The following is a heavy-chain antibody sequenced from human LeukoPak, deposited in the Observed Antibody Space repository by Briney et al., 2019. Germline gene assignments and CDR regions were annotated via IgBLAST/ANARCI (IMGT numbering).Heavy chain of an antibody. V-gene: IGHV3-43*02. CDR2: IIGDGTNT. D-gene: IGHD6-19*01. Sequence: GGSLRLSCAASGFTFDDYAMHWVRQAPGQGLEWVSLIIGDGTNTYYADSVKGRFTISRDNSKSSLFLQMNSLRTGDTALYYCAKGAQWLVEYWGQGTLVTVSS. J-gene: IGHJ4*02. CDR3: AKGAQWLVEY. CDR1: GFTFDDYA.